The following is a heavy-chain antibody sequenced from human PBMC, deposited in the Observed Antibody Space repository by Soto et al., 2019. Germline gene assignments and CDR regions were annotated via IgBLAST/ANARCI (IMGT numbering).Heavy chain of an antibody. J-gene: IGHJ6*02. V-gene: IGHV5-51*01. CDR1: GYSFTSYW. Sequence: GESLKISCKGPGYSFTSYWIGWVRQMPGKGLEWMGIIYPGDSDTRYSPSFQGQVTISADKSISTAYLQWSSLKASDTAMYYCARHRGTHFYYYGMDVWGQGTTVTVSS. CDR3: ARHRGTHFYYYGMDV. CDR2: IYPGDSDT. D-gene: IGHD3-16*01.